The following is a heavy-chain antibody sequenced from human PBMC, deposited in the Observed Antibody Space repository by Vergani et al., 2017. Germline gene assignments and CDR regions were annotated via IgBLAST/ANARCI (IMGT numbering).Heavy chain of an antibody. Sequence: QVQLVESGGGVVQRGGSLRLSCATSGFTLSNYDMQWIRQGPGKGLEFVAFIQFAGSNQYYADSVKGRFTLSRDFSKNTLYLQMNSLRTDDTAAYYCANHFRGCGFDYWGQGTQVIVSS. J-gene: IGHJ4*02. CDR1: GFTLSNYD. CDR3: ANHFRGCGFDY. D-gene: IGHD2-21*01. CDR2: IQFAGSNQ. V-gene: IGHV3-30*02.